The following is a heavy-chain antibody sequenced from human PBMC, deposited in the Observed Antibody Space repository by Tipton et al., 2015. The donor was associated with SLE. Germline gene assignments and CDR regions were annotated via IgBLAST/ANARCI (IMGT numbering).Heavy chain of an antibody. V-gene: IGHV1-18*01. CDR3: ARDGAAAGSFDY. CDR2: ISTYNGNT. CDR1: GYTFTTYD. D-gene: IGHD6-13*01. J-gene: IGHJ4*02. Sequence: QLVQSGAEVKKPGASVKVSCKASGYTFTTYDISWVRQAPGQGLEWMGWISTYNGNTDYAQKFQGRVTMTTDTSTSTVYMELRRLRSDDTAMYYCARDGAAAGSFDYWGQGTLVTVSS.